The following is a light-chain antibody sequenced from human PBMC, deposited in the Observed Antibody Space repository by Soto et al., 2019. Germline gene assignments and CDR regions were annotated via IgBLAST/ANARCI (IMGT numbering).Light chain of an antibody. CDR2: GAS. CDR3: QQYDNLPPWT. CDR1: ESVGSN. Sequence: DTVMTQSPATLSASPGEKATLSCRASESVGSNLAWYQQKPGQAPRLLIYGASTRATGIPARFSGSGSGTEFTLTISSLQSDDVAVSFCQQYDNLPPWTFGQGTKVEI. J-gene: IGKJ1*01. V-gene: IGKV3-15*01.